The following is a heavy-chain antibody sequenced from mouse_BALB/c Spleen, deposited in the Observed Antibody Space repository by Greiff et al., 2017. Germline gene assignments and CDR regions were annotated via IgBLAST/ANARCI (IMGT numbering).Heavy chain of an antibody. CDR1: GFTFSSYG. J-gene: IGHJ4*01. V-gene: IGHV5-6*01. CDR2: ISSGGSYT. D-gene: IGHD1-1*01. Sequence: EVQVVESGGDLVKPGGSLKLSCAASGFTFSSYGMSWVRQTPDKRLEWVATISSGGSYTYYPDSVKGRFTISRDNAKNTLYLQMSSLKSEDTAMYYCARGGGSSIYAMDYWGQGTSVTVSS. CDR3: ARGGGSSIYAMDY.